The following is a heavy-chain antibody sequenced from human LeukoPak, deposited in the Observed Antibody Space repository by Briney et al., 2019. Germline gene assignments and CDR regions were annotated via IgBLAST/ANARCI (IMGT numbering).Heavy chain of an antibody. Sequence: SVKVSCKASGGTFSSYAINWVRRAPGQGLEWMGRIIPILGIANYAQKFQGRVTISADKSTSIAYMDLSSLRPEDTAVYYCARTLVIAGAPDAFDLWGQGTMVTVSS. CDR3: ARTLVIAGAPDAFDL. V-gene: IGHV1-69*04. CDR2: IIPILGIA. D-gene: IGHD2-15*01. J-gene: IGHJ3*01. CDR1: GGTFSSYA.